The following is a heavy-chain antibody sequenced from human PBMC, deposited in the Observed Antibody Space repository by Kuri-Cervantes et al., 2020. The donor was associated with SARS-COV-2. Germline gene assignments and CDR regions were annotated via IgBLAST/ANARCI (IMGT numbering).Heavy chain of an antibody. V-gene: IGHV3-30*02. J-gene: IGHJ1*01. D-gene: IGHD2-2*02. Sequence: GESLKISCTASGFTFGDYAMSWVRQAPGKGLEWVAFIRYDGSNKYYADSVKGRFTISRDNSKNTLYLQMNSLRAEDTAVYYCAKDRGYCSSTSCYNGYFQHWGQGTLVTVSS. CDR3: AKDRGYCSSTSCYNGYFQH. CDR1: GFTFGDYA. CDR2: IRYDGSNK.